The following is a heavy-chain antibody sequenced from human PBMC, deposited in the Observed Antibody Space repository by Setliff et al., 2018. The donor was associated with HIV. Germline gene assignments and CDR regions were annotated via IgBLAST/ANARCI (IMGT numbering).Heavy chain of an antibody. Sequence: LSLTYTVSGGSISSYYWSWIRLPPGQGLEWIGYIYTSGITNYNPSRKSRVKISVDTSKNQFSLKLSSVTAADTAVYYCARVRSYGSAYDAFDVWGPGTMVTVSS. CDR1: GGSISSYY. J-gene: IGHJ3*01. V-gene: IGHV4-4*08. CDR2: IYTSGIT. D-gene: IGHD3-10*01. CDR3: ARVRSYGSAYDAFDV.